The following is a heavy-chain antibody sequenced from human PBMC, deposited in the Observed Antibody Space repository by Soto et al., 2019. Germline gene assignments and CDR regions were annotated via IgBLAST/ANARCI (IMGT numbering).Heavy chain of an antibody. CDR3: AKGGQDDYVWGSYRRLDY. D-gene: IGHD3-16*02. Sequence: PGGSLRLSCAASGFTFSIYAMSWVRQAPGKGLEWVSAISGSGGSTYYADSVKGRFTISRDNSKNTLYLQMNSLRAEDAAVYYCAKGGQDDYVWGSYRRLDYWGQGTLVTVSS. CDR2: ISGSGGST. V-gene: IGHV3-23*01. J-gene: IGHJ4*02. CDR1: GFTFSIYA.